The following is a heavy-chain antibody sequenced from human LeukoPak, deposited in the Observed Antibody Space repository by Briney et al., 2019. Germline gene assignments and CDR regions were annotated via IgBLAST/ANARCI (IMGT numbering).Heavy chain of an antibody. CDR1: GGSTSSYY. J-gene: IGHJ6*02. V-gene: IGHV4-59*08. Sequence: SETLSLTCTVSGGSTSSYYWSWIRQPPGKGLEWIGYIYYSGSTNYNPSLKSRVTISVDTSKNQFSLKLSSVTAADTAVYYCARNNRVYRLPYYYYYGMDVWGQGTTVTVSS. CDR2: IYYSGST. CDR3: ARNNRVYRLPYYYYYGMDV. D-gene: IGHD1-14*01.